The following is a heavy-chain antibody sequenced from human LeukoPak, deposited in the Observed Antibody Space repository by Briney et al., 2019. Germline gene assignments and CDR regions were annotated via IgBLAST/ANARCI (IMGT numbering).Heavy chain of an antibody. CDR1: GYTFTSYG. Sequence: ASVRVSCKASGYTFTSYGISWVRQAPGQGLEWRGWISAYNGNTNYAQKLQGRVTMTTDRSTSTAYMELRSLRSDDTAVYYFARESGGSSWYGFDYWGQGTLVTVSS. D-gene: IGHD6-13*01. J-gene: IGHJ4*02. V-gene: IGHV1-18*01. CDR2: ISAYNGNT. CDR3: ARESGGSSWYGFDY.